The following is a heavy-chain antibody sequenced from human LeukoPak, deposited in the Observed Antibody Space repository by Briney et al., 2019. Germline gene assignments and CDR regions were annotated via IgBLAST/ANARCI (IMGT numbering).Heavy chain of an antibody. V-gene: IGHV1-8*01. J-gene: IGHJ4*02. CDR2: MNPNSGNT. D-gene: IGHD3-22*01. Sequence: ASVKVSCKASGYTFTSYDIDWVRQATGQGLEWMGWMNPNSGNTGYAHKFQGRVTMTRNTSISTAYMELSSLRSEDTAVYYCARVSDPLYDSSGYYPDYWGQGTLVTVSS. CDR3: ARVSDPLYDSSGYYPDY. CDR1: GYTFTSYD.